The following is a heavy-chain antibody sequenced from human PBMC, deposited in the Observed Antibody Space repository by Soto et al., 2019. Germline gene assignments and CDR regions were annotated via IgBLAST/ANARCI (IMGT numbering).Heavy chain of an antibody. J-gene: IGHJ5*02. D-gene: IGHD6-19*01. Sequence: SVNVCCKASCYTFTSYVISLLRQAPGQGLEWMGWISAYNCNTNYAQKLQGRVTMTTDTSTSTAYMELRSLRSDDTAVYYCARVDVAGPNWFDPWGQGTLVNGSA. CDR1: CYTFTSYV. V-gene: IGHV1-18*04. CDR3: ARVDVAGPNWFDP. CDR2: ISAYNCNT.